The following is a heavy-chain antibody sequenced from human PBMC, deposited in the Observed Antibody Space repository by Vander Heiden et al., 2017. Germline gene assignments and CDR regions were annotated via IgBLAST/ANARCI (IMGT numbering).Heavy chain of an antibody. Sequence: QVQLQESGPGLVKPSETLSLTCAVSGYSISSGYYWGWLRQPPGKGLEWSGRIYHSRSTYYDPSLKSRVTISVDTSKNQFSLKLSSVTAADTAVYYCASKQYYYDSSGYYGFDPWGQGTLVTVSS. CDR3: ASKQYYYDSSGYYGFDP. D-gene: IGHD3-22*01. V-gene: IGHV4-38-2*01. CDR1: GYSISSGYY. CDR2: IYHSRST. J-gene: IGHJ5*02.